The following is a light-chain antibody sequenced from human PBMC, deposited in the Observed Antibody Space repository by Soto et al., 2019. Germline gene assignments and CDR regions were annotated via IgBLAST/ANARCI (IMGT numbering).Light chain of an antibody. V-gene: IGKV3-20*01. Sequence: IVLTHSPCTLSLYPCERATLSCRSSQSFSNNYLSLYQQKPGQATRLLIYGASNRATGIPDRFSGSGSGTDFTLTSSRLEPEDSAVYYCQHYGSSGTFGQGTKVDIK. CDR3: QHYGSSGT. CDR1: QSFSNNY. CDR2: GAS. J-gene: IGKJ1*01.